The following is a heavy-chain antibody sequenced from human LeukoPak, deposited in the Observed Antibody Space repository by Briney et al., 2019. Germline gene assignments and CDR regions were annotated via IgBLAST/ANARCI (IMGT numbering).Heavy chain of an antibody. CDR1: GFTFSSCG. J-gene: IGHJ4*02. V-gene: IGHV3-30*18. D-gene: IGHD2-21*01. CDR3: AKTEGRLIGNSDY. Sequence: GGSLTLSCAASGFTFSSCGRHWVRQAPGKGLEWVAVISYDGSNKYYADSVKGRFTISRDNSKNTLYLQMNRLRAEDTAVYYCAKTEGRLIGNSDYWGQGALHTVSS. CDR2: ISYDGSNK.